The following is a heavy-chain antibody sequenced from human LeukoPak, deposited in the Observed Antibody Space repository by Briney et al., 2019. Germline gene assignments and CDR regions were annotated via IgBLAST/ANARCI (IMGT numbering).Heavy chain of an antibody. V-gene: IGHV3-30*02. CDR3: AKDRRHYYYMDV. CDR1: GFTFSSYG. J-gene: IGHJ6*03. CDR2: IRYDGSNK. Sequence: GGTLRLSCAASGFTFSSYGMRWVRQAPGKGLEWVAFIRYDGSNKYYADSVKGRFTISRDNSKNTLYLQMNSLRAEDTAVYYCAKDRRHYYYMDVWGKGTTVTISS.